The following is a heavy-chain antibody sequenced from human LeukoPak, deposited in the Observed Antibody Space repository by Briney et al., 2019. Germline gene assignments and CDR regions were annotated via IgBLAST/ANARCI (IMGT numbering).Heavy chain of an antibody. CDR1: GFTFDDYT. CDR3: AKDIVRWDYYDSTPSGFDY. V-gene: IGHV3-43*01. CDR2: ISWDGGST. D-gene: IGHD3-22*01. J-gene: IGHJ4*02. Sequence: GGSLRLSCAASGFTFDDYTMHWVRQAPGKGLEWVSLISWDGGSTYYADSVKGRFTISRDNSKNSLYLQMNSLRTEDTALYYCAKDIVRWDYYDSTPSGFDYWGQGTLVTVSS.